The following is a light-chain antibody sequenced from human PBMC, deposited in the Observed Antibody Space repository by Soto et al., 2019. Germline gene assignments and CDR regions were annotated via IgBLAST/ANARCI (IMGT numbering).Light chain of an antibody. CDR3: QHYNNWPSWT. CDR1: ENISNN. V-gene: IGKV3-15*01. Sequence: EIVMTQSPATLSVSPGERATLSCRASENISNNLAWYQQKAGQAPRLLIYGASTRATGLPVRFGGSGSGTEFTLTISSLQSEDFAVYYCQHYNNWPSWTFGQGTKVDIK. CDR2: GAS. J-gene: IGKJ1*01.